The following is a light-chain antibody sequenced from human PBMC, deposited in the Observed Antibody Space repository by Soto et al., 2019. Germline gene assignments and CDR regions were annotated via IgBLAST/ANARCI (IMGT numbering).Light chain of an antibody. CDR2: EVN. J-gene: IGLJ3*02. V-gene: IGLV2-14*01. Sequence: QSALTQPASVSGSPGQSITISCTGTSSDVGAYNYVSWYQQHPGKAPKLMIYEVNNRPSGVSNRFSGSKSSNTASLTISGLQAEDEADYHCTSYTSSSTWVFGGGTKLTDL. CDR1: SSDVGAYNY. CDR3: TSYTSSSTWV.